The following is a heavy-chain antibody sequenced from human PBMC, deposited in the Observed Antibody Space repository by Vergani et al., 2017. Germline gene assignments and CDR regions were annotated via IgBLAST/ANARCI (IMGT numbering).Heavy chain of an antibody. D-gene: IGHD6-13*01. CDR2: FSGGIETT. CDR1: GFTFNKYA. V-gene: IGHV3-23*04. Sequence: EVQLVESGGGLVQPGGSLRLSCAASGFTFNKYAMSWIRHLPGKGLEWVATFSGGIETTYHAESVRGRFTISRDNSKNTVFLQMDSLRAEDTAVYYCARDLRAAAVGDPFYYWGQGTLVTVSS. J-gene: IGHJ4*02. CDR3: ARDLRAAAVGDPFYY.